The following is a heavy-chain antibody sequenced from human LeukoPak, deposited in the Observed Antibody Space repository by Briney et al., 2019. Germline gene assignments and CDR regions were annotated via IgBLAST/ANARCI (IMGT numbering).Heavy chain of an antibody. V-gene: IGHV4-59*08. D-gene: IGHD2-2*01. Sequence: AETLSLTCTVSGGSISSYYWSWIRQPPGKGLEWIGSINYSGSTTYNPSLKSPVTISVDTSKNPSSLKLSYVTAADTAVYSCARRLGSSSPGFDYWGQGTLVTVSS. CDR2: INYSGST. J-gene: IGHJ4*02. CDR3: ARRLGSSSPGFDY. CDR1: GGSISSYY.